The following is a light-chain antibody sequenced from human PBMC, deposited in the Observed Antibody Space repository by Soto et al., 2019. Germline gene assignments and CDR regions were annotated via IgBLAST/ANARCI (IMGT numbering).Light chain of an antibody. J-gene: IGKJ2*01. CDR2: SGD. CDR1: QSVSSS. Sequence: EILMTQSPATLSLSPGEGATLSWRASQSVSSSLAWHQPKPGQSPRLVVYSGDKRAPGIPPRLSGSGSGTDFTLTISSMQSEDFAVYYCQQYNNWPTFGQGTRLE. CDR3: QQYNNWPT. V-gene: IGKV3-15*01.